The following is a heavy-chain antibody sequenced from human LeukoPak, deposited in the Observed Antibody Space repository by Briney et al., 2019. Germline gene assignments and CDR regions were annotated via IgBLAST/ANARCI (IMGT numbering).Heavy chain of an antibody. CDR1: GFTFSSHS. Sequence: GGSLRLSCAASGFTFSSHSMNWVRQAPGKGLEWVSSISSSSSYIYYADSVKGRFTISRDNAKNSLYLQMNSLRAEDTALYYCAKAVRFLEWLPPFDYWGQGTLVTVSS. V-gene: IGHV3-21*04. J-gene: IGHJ4*02. CDR3: AKAVRFLEWLPPFDY. CDR2: ISSSSSYI. D-gene: IGHD3-3*01.